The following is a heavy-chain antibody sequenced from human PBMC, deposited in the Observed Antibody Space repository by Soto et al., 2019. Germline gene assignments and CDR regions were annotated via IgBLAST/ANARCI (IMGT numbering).Heavy chain of an antibody. CDR1: GFTFSSYA. J-gene: IGHJ4*02. D-gene: IGHD3-10*01. CDR2: ISGSGGST. V-gene: IGHV3-23*01. Sequence: GGSLRLSCAASGFTFSSYAMSWVRQAPGKGLEWVSAISGSGGSTYYAYSVKGRFTISRDNSKNTRYLQMNSLTAEDTAGYDGSSLITMVRGVIAYYFDYWGQGTLGTVSS. CDR3: SSLITMVRGVIAYYFDY.